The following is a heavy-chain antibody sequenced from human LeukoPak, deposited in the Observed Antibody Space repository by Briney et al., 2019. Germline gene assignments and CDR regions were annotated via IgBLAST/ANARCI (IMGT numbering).Heavy chain of an antibody. D-gene: IGHD3-22*01. CDR2: ISGSGGST. CDR1: GFTFSSYA. V-gene: IGHV3-23*01. CDR3: AKDPYYYDSSGYYYDLVY. Sequence: GGSLRLSCAASGFTFSSYAMSWVRQAPGKGLEWVSAISGSGGSTYYADSVKGRFTISRDNSKNTLYLQMNSLRAEDTAVYYCAKDPYYYDSSGYYYDLVYWGQGTLVTVSS. J-gene: IGHJ4*02.